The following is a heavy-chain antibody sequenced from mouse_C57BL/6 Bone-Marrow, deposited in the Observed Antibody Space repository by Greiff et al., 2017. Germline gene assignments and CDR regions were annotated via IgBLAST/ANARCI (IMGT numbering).Heavy chain of an antibody. CDR3: ARGEYCSSFAY. V-gene: IGHV5-17*01. CDR2: ISSGSGTI. Sequence: EVKLVESGGGLVKPGGSLKLSCAASGFTFSDYGMHWVRQGPEKGLEWVGYISSGSGTINYADTVKGRFTISRDNAKNTLFLQMTSLRSEDTAMYYCARGEYCSSFAYWGQGTLVTLSA. CDR1: GFTFSDYG. J-gene: IGHJ3*01. D-gene: IGHD1-1*01.